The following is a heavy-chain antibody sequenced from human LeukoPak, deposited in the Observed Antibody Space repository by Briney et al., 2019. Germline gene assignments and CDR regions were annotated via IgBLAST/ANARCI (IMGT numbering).Heavy chain of an antibody. J-gene: IGHJ4*02. CDR2: IYYRGST. CDR1: GGSISSGGFY. D-gene: IGHD3-10*01. CDR3: ARFSSSGSHYNYFDY. Sequence: SETLSLTCTVSGGSISSGGFYWSWIRQHPGKGLEWIGYIYYRGSTYSNPSLKSRVTISVDTSKNQFSLQLSSVTAADTAVYYCARFSSSGSHYNYFDYWGQGTLVTVSS. V-gene: IGHV4-31*03.